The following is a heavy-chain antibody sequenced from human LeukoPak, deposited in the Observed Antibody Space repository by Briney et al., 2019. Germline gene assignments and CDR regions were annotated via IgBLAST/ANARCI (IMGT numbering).Heavy chain of an antibody. CDR3: AREYRGSDAFDI. CDR1: GFTFSSYS. J-gene: IGHJ3*02. Sequence: GSLRLSCAASGFTFSSYSMNWVRQAPGKGLEWVSSISSSSSYIYYADSVKGRFTISRDNAKNSLYLQMNSLRAEDTAVYYCAREYRGSDAFDIWGQGTMVTVSS. D-gene: IGHD5-12*01. CDR2: ISSSSSYI. V-gene: IGHV3-21*01.